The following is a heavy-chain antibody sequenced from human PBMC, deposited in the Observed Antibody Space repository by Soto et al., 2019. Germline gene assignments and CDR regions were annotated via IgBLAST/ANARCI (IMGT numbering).Heavy chain of an antibody. V-gene: IGHV3-33*01. CDR3: AREEGVVARAFDY. D-gene: IGHD2-15*01. J-gene: IGHJ4*02. CDR2: IWFDGSKK. Sequence: QVQLVESGGGVVQPGRSLRLSCTTSGFTFSTYGMHWVRQAPGNGLEWMAIIWFDGSKKYYADSVKGRFTISRDNSKKTLYLHMNSLRVEDTAVYYCAREEGVVARAFDYWGQGTLVTVSS. CDR1: GFTFSTYG.